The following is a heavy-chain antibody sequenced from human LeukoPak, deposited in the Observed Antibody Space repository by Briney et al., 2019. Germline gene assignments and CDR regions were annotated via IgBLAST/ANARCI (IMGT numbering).Heavy chain of an antibody. D-gene: IGHD2-2*01. CDR2: IYYSGST. V-gene: IGHV4-59*01. J-gene: IGHJ5*02. CDR3: AKYQLRRGWWFDA. Sequence: SETLSLTCTVSGGSISSYYWSWIRQPPGKGLEWIGYIYYSGSTNYNPSLKSRVTISVDTSKNQFSLKLSSVTAADTAVYYCAKYQLRRGWWFDALGQGTLVTVSS. CDR1: GGSISSYY.